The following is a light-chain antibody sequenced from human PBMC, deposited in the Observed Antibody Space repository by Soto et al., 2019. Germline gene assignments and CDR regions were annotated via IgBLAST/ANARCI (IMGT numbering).Light chain of an antibody. Sequence: EIVMTHSPVTLSVSPGERVTLSCRASQSVSSTYLGWYQQQPGQPPRLLMSGTSNRATGTPDRFSGSGSGTDFTLTISRLEPEDFAVYYCQQYGSSPKTFGQGTKVDIK. CDR2: GTS. J-gene: IGKJ1*01. CDR1: QSVSSTY. CDR3: QQYGSSPKT. V-gene: IGKV3-20*01.